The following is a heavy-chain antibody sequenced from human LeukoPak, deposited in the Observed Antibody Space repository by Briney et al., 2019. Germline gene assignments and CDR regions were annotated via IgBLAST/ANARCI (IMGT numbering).Heavy chain of an antibody. D-gene: IGHD3-22*01. J-gene: IGHJ4*02. CDR1: GGSFSGYY. V-gene: IGHV4-34*01. CDR3: ARISANSSGYYVDY. CDR2: INHSGST. Sequence: PSETLSLTCAVYGGSFSGYYWSWIRQPPGKGLEWIGEINHSGSTNYNPSLKSRVTISVDTSKNQFSLKLSSVTAADTAVYYCARISANSSGYYVDYWGQGTLVTVSS.